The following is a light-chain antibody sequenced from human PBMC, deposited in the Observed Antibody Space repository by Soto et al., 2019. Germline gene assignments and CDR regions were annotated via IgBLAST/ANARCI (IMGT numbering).Light chain of an antibody. J-gene: IGKJ1*01. V-gene: IGKV3-20*01. CDR3: QQYSSSPVT. Sequence: EIVLTQSPATLSLSPWERATLSFGANQSISTYLAWYQQKPGQAPRLVIYGASSRATGIPDRFSASGSGTDFTLTISRLEPEDFAVYFCQQYSSSPVTFGQGTKVDI. CDR1: QSISTY. CDR2: GAS.